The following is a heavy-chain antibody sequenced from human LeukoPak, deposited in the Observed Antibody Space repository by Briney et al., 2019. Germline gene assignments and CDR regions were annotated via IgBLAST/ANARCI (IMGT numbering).Heavy chain of an antibody. CDR1: GFTFSDYA. Sequence: GRSLRLSCAASGFTFSDYAMHWVRQAPGKGLEWVAVLSYGGTNKYYADSVKGRFTISRDNSKNTMFLQMNSLRAEDTVVYHCARDRSGYANDAFDFWGQGTMVTVSS. J-gene: IGHJ3*01. V-gene: IGHV3-30-3*01. CDR3: ARDRSGYANDAFDF. CDR2: LSYGGTNK. D-gene: IGHD3-3*01.